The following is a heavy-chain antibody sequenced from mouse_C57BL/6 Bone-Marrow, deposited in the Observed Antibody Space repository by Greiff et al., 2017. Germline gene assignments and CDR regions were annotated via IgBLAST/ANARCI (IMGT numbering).Heavy chain of an antibody. J-gene: IGHJ3*01. CDR1: GYTFTSYG. CDR2: IYPRSGNT. Sequence: VMLVESGAELARPGASVKLSCKASGYTFTSYGISWVRQRTGQGLEWIGEIYPRSGNTYYNEKFKGKATLTADKSSSTAYMELRSLTSEDSAVYFCASDSSGFSWFAYWGQGTLVTVSA. D-gene: IGHD3-2*02. V-gene: IGHV1-81*01. CDR3: ASDSSGFSWFAY.